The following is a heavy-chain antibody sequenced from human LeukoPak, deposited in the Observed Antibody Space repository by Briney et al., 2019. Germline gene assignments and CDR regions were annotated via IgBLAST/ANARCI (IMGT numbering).Heavy chain of an antibody. J-gene: IGHJ4*02. CDR3: AKGIEYYYGSGSYYDY. V-gene: IGHV3-23*01. Sequence: PGVSLRLSCAASGFTFSSYAMSWVRQAPGKGLEWVSAISGSGGSTYYADSVKGRFTISRDNSKNTLYLQMNSLRAEDTAVYYCAKGIEYYYGSGSYYDYWGQGTLVTVSS. CDR1: GFTFSSYA. CDR2: ISGSGGST. D-gene: IGHD3-10*01.